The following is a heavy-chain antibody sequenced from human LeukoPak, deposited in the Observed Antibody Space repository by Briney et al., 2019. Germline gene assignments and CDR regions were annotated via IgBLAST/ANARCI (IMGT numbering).Heavy chain of an antibody. CDR3: AREYSSSSGRAFDI. CDR2: ISSSGSAI. J-gene: IGHJ3*02. V-gene: IGHV3-48*01. Sequence: GGSLRLSCAASGFTFNSYSMNWVRQAPGKGLEWVSYISSSGSAIYYADSVKGRFTIPRDNAKNSPYLQMNSLRAEDTAVYYCAREYSSSSGRAFDIWGQGTMVTVSS. D-gene: IGHD6-6*01. CDR1: GFTFNSYS.